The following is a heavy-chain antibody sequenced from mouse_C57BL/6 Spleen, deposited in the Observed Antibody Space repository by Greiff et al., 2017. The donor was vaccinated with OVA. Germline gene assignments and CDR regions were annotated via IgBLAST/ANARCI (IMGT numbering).Heavy chain of an antibody. CDR2: INPNNGGT. CDR3: ARWGYYDYDYFDY. D-gene: IGHD2-4*01. V-gene: IGHV1-26*01. CDR1: GYTFTDYY. J-gene: IGHJ2*01. Sequence: EVQLQQSGPELVKPGASVKISCKASGYTFTDYYMNWVKQSHGKSLEWIGDINPNNGGTSYNQKFKGTATLTVDKSSSTAYMELRSLTSEDSAVYYCARWGYYDYDYFDYWGQGTTLTVSS.